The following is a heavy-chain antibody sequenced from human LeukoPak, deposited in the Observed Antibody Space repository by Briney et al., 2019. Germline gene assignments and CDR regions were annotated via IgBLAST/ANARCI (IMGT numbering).Heavy chain of an antibody. CDR1: GGSISSYY. Sequence: SETLSLTCTVSGGSISSYYWSWIRQPPGKGLEWIGNIVYSGSTYYNPSLKSRVTTSVDTSKNQFSLKLRSVTAADTAVYYCARRGGRDSPDIWGQGTMVTVSS. J-gene: IGHJ3*02. CDR3: ARRGGRDSPDI. V-gene: IGHV4-59*12. D-gene: IGHD1-1*01. CDR2: IVYSGST.